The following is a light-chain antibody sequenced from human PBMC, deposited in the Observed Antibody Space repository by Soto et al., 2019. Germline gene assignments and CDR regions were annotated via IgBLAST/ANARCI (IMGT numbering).Light chain of an antibody. J-gene: IGKJ2*01. CDR1: QSVSSW. CDR3: QQYKSHSS. CDR2: KAS. V-gene: IGKV1-5*03. Sequence: DIQMTQSPSTLSASVGDRVTITCRASQSVSSWLAWYQQKPGKAPKLLISKASTLESGVPSRFSGSESGTEFTLTISSLQPDDFASYYCQQYKSHSSFGQGTKLEIK.